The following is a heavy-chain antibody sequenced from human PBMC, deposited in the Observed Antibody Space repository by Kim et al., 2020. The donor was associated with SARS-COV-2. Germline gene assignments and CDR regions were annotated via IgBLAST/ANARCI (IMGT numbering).Heavy chain of an antibody. CDR1: GGSFSGYY. V-gene: IGHV4-34*01. CDR3: ARKAVYYDILTGFNWFDP. Sequence: SETLSLTCAVYGGSFSGYYWSWIRQPPGKGLEWIGEINHSGSTNYNPSLKSRVTISVDTSKNQFSLKLSSVTAADTAVYYCARKAVYYDILTGFNWFDPWGQGTLVTVSS. D-gene: IGHD3-9*01. J-gene: IGHJ5*02. CDR2: INHSGST.